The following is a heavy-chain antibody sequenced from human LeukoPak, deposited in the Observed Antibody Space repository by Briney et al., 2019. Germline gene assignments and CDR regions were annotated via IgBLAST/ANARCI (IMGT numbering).Heavy chain of an antibody. D-gene: IGHD3-10*01. V-gene: IGHV3-74*01. J-gene: IGHJ4*02. Sequence: PGGSLRLSCVASGFTFSNYWMHWVRQPPGKGLVWVSRIYVDGRTTNYADSVKGRFTISRDNAKNTLFLHMDSLRAEDTAMYYCARVLDGSGSRSFDNWGQGTLVTVSS. CDR3: ARVLDGSGSRSFDN. CDR1: GFTFSNYW. CDR2: IYVDGRTT.